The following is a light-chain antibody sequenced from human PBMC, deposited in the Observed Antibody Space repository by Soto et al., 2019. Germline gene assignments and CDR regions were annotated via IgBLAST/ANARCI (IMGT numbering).Light chain of an antibody. CDR1: SSDVGGHNY. Sequence: QSALTQPASVSGSPGQSITISCTGTSSDVGGHNYVSWYQQYPGKAPKLMIYEVTNRPSGVSNRFSGSKSGNTASLTISGLQAEDEADYFCSSYTSNITWVFGGGTKVTVL. J-gene: IGLJ3*02. V-gene: IGLV2-14*01. CDR3: SSYTSNITWV. CDR2: EVT.